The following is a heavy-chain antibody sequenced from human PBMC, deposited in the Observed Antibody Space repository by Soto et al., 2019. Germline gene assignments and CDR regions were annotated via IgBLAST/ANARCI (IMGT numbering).Heavy chain of an antibody. CDR1: GFTFSSYA. CDR3: AGMRRAVGPI. V-gene: IGHV3-30-3*01. CDR2: ISYDGSNK. J-gene: IGHJ4*02. D-gene: IGHD6-19*01. Sequence: GGSLRLSCAASGFTFSSYAMHWVRQAPGKGLEWVAVISYDGSNKYYADSVKGRFTISRDNSKNTLYLQMNSLRAEDTAVYYCAGMRRAVGPIWAQGTLVTVSS.